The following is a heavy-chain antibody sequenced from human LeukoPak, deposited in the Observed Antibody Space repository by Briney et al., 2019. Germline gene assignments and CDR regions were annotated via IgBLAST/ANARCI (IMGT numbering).Heavy chain of an antibody. V-gene: IGHV3-74*01. CDR3: ARVSTFRPGNYGSGDPQYYYYGMDV. Sequence: PGGSLRLSCAASGFTFSSYWMHWVRQAPGKGLVWVSRINSDGSSTSYADSVKGRFTISRDNAKNTLYLQMNSLRAEDTAMYYCARVSTFRPGNYGSGDPQYYYYGMDVWGQGTTVTVSS. D-gene: IGHD3-10*01. CDR1: GFTFSSYW. J-gene: IGHJ6*02. CDR2: INSDGSST.